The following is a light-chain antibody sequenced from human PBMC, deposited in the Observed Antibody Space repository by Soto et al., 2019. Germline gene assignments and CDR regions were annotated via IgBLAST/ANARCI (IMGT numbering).Light chain of an antibody. V-gene: IGLV1-51*02. Sequence: QSVLTQPPSVSAAPGQKVTISCSGSSSNIGNNYVSWYQQLPGTAPKLLIYESNKRPSGIPDRFSGSKSGTSATLGITGLQTGDEADYYCGTWDSSLSALFGGGTKVTVL. CDR2: ESN. J-gene: IGLJ2*01. CDR1: SSNIGNNY. CDR3: GTWDSSLSAL.